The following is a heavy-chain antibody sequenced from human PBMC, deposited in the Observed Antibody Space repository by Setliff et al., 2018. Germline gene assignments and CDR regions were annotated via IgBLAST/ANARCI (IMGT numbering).Heavy chain of an antibody. V-gene: IGHV1-69*05. CDR3: AKASVWVVDANCGSFDV. J-gene: IGHJ3*01. Sequence: EASVKVSCKASGGSFRNSGSGWVRQAPGQGLEWTGGIVPIYGPAKYAQKFQGRVEITTDESTNTAYMELSSLTSDDTATYYCAKASVWVVDANCGSFDVWGQGTVVTVS. CDR1: GGSFRNSG. D-gene: IGHD2-15*01. CDR2: IVPIYGPA.